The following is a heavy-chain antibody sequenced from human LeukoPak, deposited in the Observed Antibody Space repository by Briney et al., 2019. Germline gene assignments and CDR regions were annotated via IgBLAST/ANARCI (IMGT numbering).Heavy chain of an antibody. CDR3: AKDRWLQGYFDY. CDR1: GGIFSSYA. J-gene: IGHJ4*02. CDR2: IIPIFGTA. V-gene: IGHV1-69*13. Sequence: VASVEVSCKASGGIFSSYAISWVRQAPGEGLEWMGGIIPIFGTANYAQKFQGRVTITADESTSTAYMELSSLRAEDTAVYYCAKDRWLQGYFDYWGQGTLVTVSS. D-gene: IGHD5-24*01.